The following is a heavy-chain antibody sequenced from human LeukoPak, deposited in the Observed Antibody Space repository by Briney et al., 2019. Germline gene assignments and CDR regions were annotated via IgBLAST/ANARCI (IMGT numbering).Heavy chain of an antibody. V-gene: IGHV3-21*01. CDR2: ISSSSSYI. Sequence: GGSLRLSCAASGFTFSSYSMKWVRQAPGKGLEWVSSISSSSSYIYYADSVKGRFTISRDNAKNSLYLQMNSLRAEDTAVYYCAIVCSSTSCPYDYWGQGTLVTVSS. D-gene: IGHD2-2*01. CDR3: AIVCSSTSCPYDY. J-gene: IGHJ4*02. CDR1: GFTFSSYS.